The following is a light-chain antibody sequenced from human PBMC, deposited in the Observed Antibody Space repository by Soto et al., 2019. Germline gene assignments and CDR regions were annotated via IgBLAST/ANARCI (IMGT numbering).Light chain of an antibody. CDR3: SSYTSSSTRDV. Sequence: QSALTQPASVSGSPGQSITISCTGTSSDVGGYNYVSWYQQHPGKAPKLMIYDVSNRPSVVSNRFSDSKSGNTASLTICGLQAEDEADYYCSSYTSSSTRDVFGTGTKLTVL. V-gene: IGLV2-14*01. J-gene: IGLJ1*01. CDR1: SSDVGGYNY. CDR2: DVS.